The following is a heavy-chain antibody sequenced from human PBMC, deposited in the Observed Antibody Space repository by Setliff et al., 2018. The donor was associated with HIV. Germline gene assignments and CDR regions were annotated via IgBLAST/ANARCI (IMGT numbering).Heavy chain of an antibody. CDR3: ATGQMATRY. CDR1: GGSISSGSYY. V-gene: IGHV4-61*02. D-gene: IGHD5-12*01. J-gene: IGHJ4*02. CDR2: IYTSGST. Sequence: SETLSLPCTVSGGSISSGSYYWSWIRQPAGKGLEWIGRIYTSGSTNYNPSLKSRVTISVDTSKNQFSLKLSSVTAADTAVYYCATGQMATRYWGQGTLVTVSS.